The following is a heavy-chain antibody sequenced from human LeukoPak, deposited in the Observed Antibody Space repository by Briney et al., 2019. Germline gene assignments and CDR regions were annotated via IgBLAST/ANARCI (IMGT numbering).Heavy chain of an antibody. CDR1: GGSISSGGYY. D-gene: IGHD6-13*01. CDR3: ARTIAAAGTVYFDY. J-gene: IGHJ4*02. CDR2: IYHSGST. Sequence: SETLSLTCTVSGGSISSGGYYWSWIRQPPGKGLEWIGYIYHSGSTYYNPSLKSRVTISVDKSKNQFSLKLSSVTAADTAVYYCARTIAAAGTVYFDYWGQGTLVTVSS. V-gene: IGHV4-30-2*01.